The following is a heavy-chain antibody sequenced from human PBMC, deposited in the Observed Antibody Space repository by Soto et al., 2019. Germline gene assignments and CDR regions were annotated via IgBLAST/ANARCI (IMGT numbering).Heavy chain of an antibody. Sequence: QVQLVQSGAEVKKPGSSVKVSCKASGGTFSNYAITWVRQAPGQGPEWMGGIMPVFGTSNYAQKFQGRVTITADKSTNTAYMELSSPRSADTAVFFCARTRSSGYYPNDAADIWGQGTMVIVSS. CDR3: ARTRSSGYYPNDAADI. CDR1: GGTFSNYA. V-gene: IGHV1-69*06. D-gene: IGHD3-22*01. CDR2: IMPVFGTS. J-gene: IGHJ3*02.